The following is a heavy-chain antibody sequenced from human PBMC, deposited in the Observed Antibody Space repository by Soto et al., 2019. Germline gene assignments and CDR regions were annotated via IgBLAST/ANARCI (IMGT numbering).Heavy chain of an antibody. CDR3: AKEATTSSYNWFDP. D-gene: IGHD1-26*01. Sequence: GGSLRLSCAASGFTFSNYAMSWVRQAPGKGLEWVSGLSSGGGSTFYADSVKGRFTISRDNAKNTLYLQMSSLRAEDTAVYYCAKEATTSSYNWFDPWGQGTLVTVSS. CDR2: LSSGGGST. CDR1: GFTFSNYA. J-gene: IGHJ5*02. V-gene: IGHV3-23*01.